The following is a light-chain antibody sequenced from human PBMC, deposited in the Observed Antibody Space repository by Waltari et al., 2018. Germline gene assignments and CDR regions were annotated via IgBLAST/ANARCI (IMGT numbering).Light chain of an antibody. Sequence: DIQMTQSPSTLSASVGDRVNITCRASQSISTYLNWYQQKPGKAPSLLIFAATSLQSGVPSRFSGSGSGTEFTLTINNLQPEDFATYYCQQGYSSPPYTFGQGTKLLI. CDR1: QSISTY. CDR2: AAT. V-gene: IGKV1-39*01. J-gene: IGKJ2*01. CDR3: QQGYSSPPYT.